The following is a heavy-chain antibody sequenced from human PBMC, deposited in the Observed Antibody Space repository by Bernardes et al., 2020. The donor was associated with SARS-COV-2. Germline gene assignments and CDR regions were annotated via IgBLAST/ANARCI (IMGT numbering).Heavy chain of an antibody. J-gene: IGHJ5*01. D-gene: IGHD6-19*01. CDR3: ARDLSSGWFRWFDS. Sequence: SETLSLTCNVSGVSVRNYCWNWIRQSPGKALEWVGYIYDGGNTNYNPSLRSRVTMSIDSSKNLFSLRLTSVTAADTAVYYCARDLSSGWFRWFDSWGQGSLVTVSS. CDR2: IYDGGNT. CDR1: GVSVRNYC. V-gene: IGHV4-59*02.